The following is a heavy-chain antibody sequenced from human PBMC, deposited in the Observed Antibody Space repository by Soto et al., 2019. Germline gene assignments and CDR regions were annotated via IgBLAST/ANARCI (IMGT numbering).Heavy chain of an antibody. D-gene: IGHD2-15*01. CDR1: GYSFTSYD. J-gene: IGHJ3*02. CDR3: ARYPYTSYCSDGSGSYDAFDI. V-gene: IGHV1-8*01. Sequence: QVQMVQSGAEVKKPGASVKVSCRASGYSFTSYDVNWVRQATGQGLEWMGWMNPNSGNTAFAQKFQGRVTMTRDTPISTAYMELSGLRSEATAVYYCARYPYTSYCSDGSGSYDAFDIWGQGTVVTVSS. CDR2: MNPNSGNT.